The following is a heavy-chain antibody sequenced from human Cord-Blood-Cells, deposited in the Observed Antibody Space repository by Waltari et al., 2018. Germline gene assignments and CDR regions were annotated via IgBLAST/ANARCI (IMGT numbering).Heavy chain of an antibody. CDR3: ARIRYGSGSYYFDY. Sequence: QVTLRESGPALVKPTQTLTLTCTFSGFSLSTSGMCVSWIRQPPGKALEWLALIDWDDDKYYSTSLKTKLTSSKDTSKNQVVLTMTNMDPVDTATYYCARIRYGSGSYYFDYWGQGTLVTVSS. J-gene: IGHJ4*02. V-gene: IGHV2-70*01. CDR2: IDWDDDK. CDR1: GFSLSTSGMC. D-gene: IGHD3-10*01.